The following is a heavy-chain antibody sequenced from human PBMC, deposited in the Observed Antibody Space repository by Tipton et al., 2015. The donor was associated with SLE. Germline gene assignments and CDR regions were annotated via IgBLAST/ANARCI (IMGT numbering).Heavy chain of an antibody. Sequence: GSLRLSCAASGFTFSSYGMNWVRQAPGKGLEWVSSISSSTSYIYYADSVKGRFTISRDNAKNSLYLQMNSLRAEDTAVYYCAKDSLYGGNWYTREDAFDVWGQGTMVTVSS. D-gene: IGHD6-13*01. V-gene: IGHV3-21*03. J-gene: IGHJ3*01. CDR1: GFTFSSYG. CDR3: AKDSLYGGNWYTREDAFDV. CDR2: ISSSTSYI.